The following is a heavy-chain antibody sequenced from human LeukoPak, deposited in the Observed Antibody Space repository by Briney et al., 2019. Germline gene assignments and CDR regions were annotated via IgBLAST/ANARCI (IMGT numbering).Heavy chain of an antibody. D-gene: IGHD3-22*01. J-gene: IGHJ3*02. CDR2: IYYSGRT. CDR3: ANGYYPSI. V-gene: IGHV4-39*01. CDR1: GGSIRSSSYY. Sequence: SETLYLTCTVPGGSIRSSSYYWRWVRQPPGKRLEWIGSIYYSGRTYYSPSLKSRVTISVDTSKNQFSLKLSSMTAADTAVYYCANGYYPSIWGQGTMVTVSS.